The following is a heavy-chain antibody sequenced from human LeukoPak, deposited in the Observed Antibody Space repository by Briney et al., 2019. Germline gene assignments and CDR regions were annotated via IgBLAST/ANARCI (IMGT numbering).Heavy chain of an antibody. Sequence: SETLSLTCSVAGGSISTYYWNWMRQTPGKGLEWIGHISYGNTDYNPSLKSRVTISVDTSKNQFSLKWTSVTAADTAVYYCARDKAHSYGRYFDPWGQGALVIVSS. CDR2: ISYGNT. V-gene: IGHV4-59*01. D-gene: IGHD5-18*01. CDR3: ARDKAHSYGRYFDP. J-gene: IGHJ5*02. CDR1: GGSISTYY.